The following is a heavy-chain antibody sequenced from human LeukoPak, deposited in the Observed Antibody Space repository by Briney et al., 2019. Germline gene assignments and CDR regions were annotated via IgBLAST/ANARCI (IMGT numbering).Heavy chain of an antibody. CDR1: GFTFSSYA. CDR2: ISYDGSNK. CDR3: ARDRDYGDYVYYGMDV. J-gene: IGHJ6*02. V-gene: IGHV3-30-3*01. Sequence: PGGSLRLSCAASGFTFSSYAMHWVRRAPGKGLEWVAVISYDGSNKYYADSVKGRFTISRDNSKNTLYLQMNSLRAEDTAVYHCARDRDYGDYVYYGMDVWGQGTTVTVSS. D-gene: IGHD4-17*01.